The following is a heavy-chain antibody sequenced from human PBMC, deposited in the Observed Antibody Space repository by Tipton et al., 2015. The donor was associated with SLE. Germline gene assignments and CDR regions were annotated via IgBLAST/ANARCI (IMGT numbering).Heavy chain of an antibody. J-gene: IGHJ2*01. V-gene: IGHV4-39*07. CDR3: ARRLVAAANDWYFGL. Sequence: TLSLTCTVSGDSISSSSYYWGWIRQPPGKGLEWIGSIYYSGNTYYNPSLKSRVTISVDTSKNQFSLKLSSVTAADTAVYYCARRLVAAANDWYFGLWGCGTLVTVSP. CDR1: GDSISSSSYY. CDR2: IYYSGNT. D-gene: IGHD2-2*01.